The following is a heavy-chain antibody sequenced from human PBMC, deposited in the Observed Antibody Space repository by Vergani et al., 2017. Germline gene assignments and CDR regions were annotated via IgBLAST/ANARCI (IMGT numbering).Heavy chain of an antibody. D-gene: IGHD5-24*01. CDR2: IVVGSGNT. J-gene: IGHJ2*01. CDR3: AAXSCMATITGLYFDL. CDR1: GFTFTSSA. Sequence: QMQLVQSGPEVKKPGTSVKVSCKASGFTFTSSAMQWVRQARGQRLEWIGWIVVGSGNTNYAQKFQERVTITRDMSTSTAYMELSSLRSEDTAVYYCAAXSCMATITGLYFDLWGRGTLVTVSS. V-gene: IGHV1-58*02.